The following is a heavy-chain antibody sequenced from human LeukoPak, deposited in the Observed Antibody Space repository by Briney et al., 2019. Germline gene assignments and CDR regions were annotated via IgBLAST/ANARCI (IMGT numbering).Heavy chain of an antibody. D-gene: IGHD2-21*02. CDR2: IIPIFGTA. V-gene: IGHV1-69*13. J-gene: IGHJ3*02. CDR3: ARPMTHDAFDI. Sequence: ASVKVSCKAAGGTFSSYAISWVRQAPGQGLEWMGGIIPIFGTANYAQKFQGRVTITADESTSTAYMELSSLRSEDTAVYYCARPMTHDAFDIWGQGTMVTVSS. CDR1: GGTFSSYA.